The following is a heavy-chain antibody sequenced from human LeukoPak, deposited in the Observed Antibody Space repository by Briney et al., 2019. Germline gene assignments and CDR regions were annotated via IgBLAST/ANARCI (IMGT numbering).Heavy chain of an antibody. CDR3: ARRTFGGVIKY. Sequence: SETLSLTCTVSGGSISNSSYYWDWIRQPPGKGLEWIGSIYYSGSTYYNPSLKSRVTISVDTSKNQFSLKLSSVTAADTSVYYCARRTFGGVIKYWGQGTLVTVSS. D-gene: IGHD3-16*02. CDR1: GGSISNSSYY. CDR2: IYYSGST. J-gene: IGHJ4*02. V-gene: IGHV4-39*01.